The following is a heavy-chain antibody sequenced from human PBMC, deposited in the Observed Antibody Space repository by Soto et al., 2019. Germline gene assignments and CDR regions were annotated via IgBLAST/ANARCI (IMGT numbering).Heavy chain of an antibody. D-gene: IGHD5-18*01. Sequence: SETLSLTCTVSGGSISNAAYSWSWIRQPPGKGLEWIGYIYPSGMPFYNPSLRSRVTISIDRSNDQFSLNLKSVTAADTAVYYCARERGGYGLFDSWGQGTPVTVAS. CDR1: GGSISNAAYS. J-gene: IGHJ4*02. V-gene: IGHV4-30-2*01. CDR3: ARERGGYGLFDS. CDR2: IYPSGMP.